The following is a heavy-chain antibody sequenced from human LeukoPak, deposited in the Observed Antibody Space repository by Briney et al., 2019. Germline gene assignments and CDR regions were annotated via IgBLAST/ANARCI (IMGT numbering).Heavy chain of an antibody. V-gene: IGHV3-7*01. Sequence: GGSLRLSCAASGFTFSSYWMSWVRQAPGKGLEWVANIKQDGSEKWYVGSVKGRFTISRDNAKNSLYLQMNSLRAEDTAVYYCARLYSGSYSFEYWGQGTLVTVSS. D-gene: IGHD1-26*01. CDR1: GFTFSSYW. CDR2: IKQDGSEK. CDR3: ARLYSGSYSFEY. J-gene: IGHJ4*02.